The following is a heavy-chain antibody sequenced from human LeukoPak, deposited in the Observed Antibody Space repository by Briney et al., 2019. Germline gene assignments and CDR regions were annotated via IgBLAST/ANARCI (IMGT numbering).Heavy chain of an antibody. CDR2: IYYSGST. J-gene: IGHJ5*02. Sequence: SETLSLTCTVSGGSVSSGGYYWSWIRQLPGKGLEWIGYIYYSGSTCHNPSLKSRVTISVDTSKNQFSLKLSSVTAADTAVYYCARRIRYCSSTSCYNWFDPWGQGTLVTVSS. V-gene: IGHV4-31*03. D-gene: IGHD2-2*01. CDR1: GGSVSSGGYY. CDR3: ARRIRYCSSTSCYNWFDP.